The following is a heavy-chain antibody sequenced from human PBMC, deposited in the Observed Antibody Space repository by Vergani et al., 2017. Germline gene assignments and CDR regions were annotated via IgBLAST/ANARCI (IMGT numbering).Heavy chain of an antibody. Sequence: QVQLVESGGGVVQPGGSLRLSCAASGFTFFSYDMHWARQAPGKGLEWVTFIRYDASNSYYADSVKGRFTISRDNSKNTLSLQMNSLRAEDTAVYYCAKHTRSGFIDYWGQGTLVTVSS. J-gene: IGHJ4*02. CDR1: GFTFFSYD. D-gene: IGHD1-26*01. CDR3: AKHTRSGFIDY. CDR2: IRYDASNS. V-gene: IGHV3-30*02.